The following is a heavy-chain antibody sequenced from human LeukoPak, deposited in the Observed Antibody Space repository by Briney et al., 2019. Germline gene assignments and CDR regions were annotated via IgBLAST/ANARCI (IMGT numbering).Heavy chain of an antibody. Sequence: SETLSLTCTVSGGSISSYYWSWIRQPPGKGLEWIGYIYYSGSTNYNPSLKSRFSISVDTSKNQFSLKLSSVTAADTAVYYCARGLVGATPGDWFDPWGQGTLVTVSS. D-gene: IGHD1-26*01. CDR2: IYYSGST. V-gene: IGHV4-59*08. CDR3: ARGLVGATPGDWFDP. J-gene: IGHJ5*02. CDR1: GGSISSYY.